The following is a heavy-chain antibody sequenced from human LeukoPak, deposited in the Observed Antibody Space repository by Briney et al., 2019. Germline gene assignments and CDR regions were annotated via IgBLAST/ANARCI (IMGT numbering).Heavy chain of an antibody. CDR1: GFTFSDYY. Sequence: GGSLRLSCAASGFTFSDYYMSWIRQAPGKGLEWVSYISSSGSTIYYADSVKGRFTISRDNAKNSLYLQMNSLRAEDTAVYYCARDAWYYYDSSGYFPYFDYWGQGTLVTVSS. CDR2: ISSSGSTI. V-gene: IGHV3-11*04. D-gene: IGHD3-22*01. CDR3: ARDAWYYYDSSGYFPYFDY. J-gene: IGHJ4*02.